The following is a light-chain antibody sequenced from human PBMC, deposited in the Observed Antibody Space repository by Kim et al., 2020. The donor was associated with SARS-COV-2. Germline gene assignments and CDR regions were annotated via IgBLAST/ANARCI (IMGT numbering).Light chain of an antibody. J-gene: IGKJ1*01. CDR2: GAS. CDR3: QEYGGSPPGT. CDR1: QSVSNSK. V-gene: IGKV3-20*01. Sequence: EIVLTQSPGALSLSPGEGATLSCRASQSVSNSKLAWYQQKPGQAPRLLIYGASSRATDIPDRFSGSGSGTDFTLTISSLDPEDFAVYYCQEYGGSPPGTFGQGTKVDIK.